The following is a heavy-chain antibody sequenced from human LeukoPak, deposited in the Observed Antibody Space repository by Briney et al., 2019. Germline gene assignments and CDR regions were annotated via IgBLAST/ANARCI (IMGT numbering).Heavy chain of an antibody. CDR1: RFTFNTYW. V-gene: IGHV3-74*01. Sequence: HPGGSLRLSCAASRFTFNTYWMHWVRQAPGKGLVWVSRIDSDGYSTAYADSVKGRFTISRDNAKNSLYLQMNSLRAEDTAVYYCARTYYYDSSGYYYPPNNWFDPWGQGTLVTVSS. CDR3: ARTYYYDSSGYYYPPNNWFDP. D-gene: IGHD3-22*01. CDR2: IDSDGYST. J-gene: IGHJ5*02.